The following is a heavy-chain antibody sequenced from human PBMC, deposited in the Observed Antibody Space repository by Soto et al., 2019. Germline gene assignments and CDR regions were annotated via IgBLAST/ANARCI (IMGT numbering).Heavy chain of an antibody. CDR3: ATALNRGGHYHGFDH. D-gene: IGHD3-22*01. Sequence: QVHLVESGGGLVKPGGSLRLSCAASGSTFSAYFLGWIRQAPGKGLEWVSYIFPAGDIVHYADSVRGRFTISRDNARNSVYLQMDSLRAEDTALYYCATALNRGGHYHGFDHWGRGTLVTVSS. V-gene: IGHV3-11*01. CDR1: GSTFSAYF. J-gene: IGHJ4*02. CDR2: IFPAGDIV.